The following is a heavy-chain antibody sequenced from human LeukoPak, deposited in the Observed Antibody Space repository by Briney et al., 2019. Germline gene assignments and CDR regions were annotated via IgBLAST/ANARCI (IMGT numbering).Heavy chain of an antibody. D-gene: IGHD1-7*01. Sequence: ASVKVSCKASGYTFTSYYMHWVRQAPGQGLEWMGIINPSGGSTSYAQKFQGRVTMTEDTSTDTAYMELSSLRSEDTAVYYCATQSIRNYGGCYFDYWGQGTLVTVSS. J-gene: IGHJ4*02. V-gene: IGHV1-46*01. CDR2: INPSGGST. CDR3: ATQSIRNYGGCYFDY. CDR1: GYTFTSYY.